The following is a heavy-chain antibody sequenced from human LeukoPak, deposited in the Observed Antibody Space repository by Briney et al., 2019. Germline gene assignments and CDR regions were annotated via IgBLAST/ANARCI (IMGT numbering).Heavy chain of an antibody. D-gene: IGHD3-10*01. CDR2: MNPISGNT. CDR1: GYTFTSYD. V-gene: IGHV1-8*01. J-gene: IGHJ6*03. Sequence: GASVKVSCKASGYTFTSYDINWVRQATGQGLEWMGWMNPISGNTGHAQKFQGRVTMTRDTSISTAYMELRSLRSDDTAVYYCARVPYYGSGSYYSPARGNYYYYMDVWGKGTTVTISS. CDR3: ARVPYYGSGSYYSPARGNYYYYMDV.